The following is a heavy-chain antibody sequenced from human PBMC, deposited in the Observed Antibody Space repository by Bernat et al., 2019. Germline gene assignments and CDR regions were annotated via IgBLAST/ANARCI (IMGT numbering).Heavy chain of an antibody. J-gene: IGHJ6*02. CDR3: AKERDIVLVPAAIVGGMDV. V-gene: IGHV3-30*18. CDR2: ISYDGSNK. Sequence: QVQLVESGGGVVQPGRSLRLSCAASGFTFSSYGMHWVRQAPGKGLEWVAVISYDGSNKYYADSVKGRFTISRDNSKNTLYLQMNSLRAEDTAVYYCAKERDIVLVPAAIVGGMDVWGQGTTVTVSS. D-gene: IGHD2-2*01. CDR1: GFTFSSYG.